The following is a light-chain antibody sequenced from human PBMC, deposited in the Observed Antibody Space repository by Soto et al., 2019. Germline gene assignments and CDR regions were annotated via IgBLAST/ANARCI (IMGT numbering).Light chain of an antibody. J-gene: IGKJ2*01. Sequence: DVVMTQSPLSLPVTLGQPASISCRSSQSLVYSDRITYLNWFQQRPGQSPRRLIYKVSNRDSGVPDRFSGSGSGTDFTLKISRVEAEDVGVYYCMQGTHCTFGQGTKLEIK. CDR2: KVS. CDR3: MQGTHCT. V-gene: IGKV2-30*01. CDR1: QSLVYSDRITY.